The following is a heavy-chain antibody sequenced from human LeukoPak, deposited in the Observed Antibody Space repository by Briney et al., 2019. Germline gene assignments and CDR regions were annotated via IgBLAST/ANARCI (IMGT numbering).Heavy chain of an antibody. Sequence: SETLSLTCTVSGGSISIPSYSWGWVRQPPGKGLEWIGAIYYSESAYYNPSLKSRVTISVDTSKNQFSLDLTSVTAADTAVYYCATDYGSGSLLGSYNYXXQGXLVTVSS. V-gene: IGHV4-39*02. J-gene: IGHJ4*02. CDR1: GGSISIPSYS. CDR3: ATDYGSGSLLGSYNY. D-gene: IGHD3-10*01. CDR2: IYYSESA.